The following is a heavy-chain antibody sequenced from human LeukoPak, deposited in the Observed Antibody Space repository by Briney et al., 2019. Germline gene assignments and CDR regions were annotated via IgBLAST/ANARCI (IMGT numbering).Heavy chain of an antibody. V-gene: IGHV5-51*01. CDR2: IYPGDSDT. D-gene: IGHD4-17*01. CDR1: GYSFTSYW. CDR3: ARQGGGDDNFYDWFDP. Sequence: GESLKISCKGSGYSFTSYWIGWVRQMPGKGLEWMGIIYPGDSDTRYSPSFQGQVTISADKSISTAYLQWSSLKASDTAMYYCARQGGGDDNFYDWFDPWGQGTLVTVSS. J-gene: IGHJ5*02.